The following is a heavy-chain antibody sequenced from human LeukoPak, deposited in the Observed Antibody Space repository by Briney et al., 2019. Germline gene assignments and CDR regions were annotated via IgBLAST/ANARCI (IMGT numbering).Heavy chain of an antibody. J-gene: IGHJ4*02. Sequence: PGGALRLYCAASGFTFSSYSMNWVRQAPGKGLGWVSSISSSSSYIYYADSVKGRCTISRDNAKNSLYLQMNSLRAEDTAVYYCARDTPPLPMTAVTPTDYWGQGTLVTVSS. D-gene: IGHD4-17*01. V-gene: IGHV3-21*01. CDR3: ARDTPPLPMTAVTPTDY. CDR1: GFTFSSYS. CDR2: ISSSSSYI.